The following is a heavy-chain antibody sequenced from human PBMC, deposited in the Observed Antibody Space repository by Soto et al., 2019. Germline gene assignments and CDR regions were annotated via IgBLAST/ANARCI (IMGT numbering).Heavy chain of an antibody. CDR2: INGGTGQT. Sequence: ASVKVSCKASGYTFSTHAMHWVRQSPGQSLEWMGWINGGTGQTKHSHRFQDRISITRDTSASTAYMELSSLRSEDTAVYYCARGKGMEENYYYYGLDIWGQGTTVTVSS. CDR1: GYTFSTHA. J-gene: IGHJ6*02. CDR3: ARGKGMEENYYYYGLDI. V-gene: IGHV1-3*01. D-gene: IGHD1-1*01.